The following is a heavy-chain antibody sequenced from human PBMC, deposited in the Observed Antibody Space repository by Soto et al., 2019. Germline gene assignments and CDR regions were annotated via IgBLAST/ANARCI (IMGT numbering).Heavy chain of an antibody. J-gene: IGHJ6*02. D-gene: IGHD3-10*01. Sequence: SVKVSSKASGGTFSSYAISWVRQAPGQGLEWLEGIIPIFGTANYAQKFQGRVTITADESTSTGYMERSSLRSEDTAVYSCASGGRGPSGLDYYYYGMDVWRQGTTVTVSS. CDR3: ASGGRGPSGLDYYYYGMDV. V-gene: IGHV1-69*13. CDR1: GGTFSSYA. CDR2: IIPIFGTA.